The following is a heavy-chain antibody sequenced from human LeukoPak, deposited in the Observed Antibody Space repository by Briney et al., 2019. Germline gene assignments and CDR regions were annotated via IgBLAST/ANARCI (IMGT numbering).Heavy chain of an antibody. CDR2: INTNTWDP. CDR1: GYTFTSYG. CDR3: ARGLDSSGWRFDY. V-gene: IGHV7-4-1*02. J-gene: IGHJ4*02. Sequence: ASVKVSCKASGYTFTSYGISWVRQAPGQGLEWMGWINTNTWDPTYAQGFTGRFVFSLDTSVSTAYLQISSLKAEDTAVYYCARGLDSSGWRFDYWGQGTLVTVSS. D-gene: IGHD6-19*01.